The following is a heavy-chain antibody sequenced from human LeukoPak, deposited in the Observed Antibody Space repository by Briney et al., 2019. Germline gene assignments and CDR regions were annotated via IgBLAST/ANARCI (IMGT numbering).Heavy chain of an antibody. CDR2: ISAYNGNT. CDR1: GYTLTSYG. V-gene: IGHV1-18*01. J-gene: IGHJ6*02. Sequence: ASAKLSCKASGYTLTSYGISWVRQAPGQGLEWMGWISAYNGNTNYAQKLQGRVTMTTDTSTSTAYMELRSLRSDDTAVYYCARQAVVASYYYYGMDVWGQGTTVTVSS. D-gene: IGHD2-15*01. CDR3: ARQAVVASYYYYGMDV.